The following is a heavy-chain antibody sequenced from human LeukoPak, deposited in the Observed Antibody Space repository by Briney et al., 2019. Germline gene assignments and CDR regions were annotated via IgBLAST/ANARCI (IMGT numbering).Heavy chain of an antibody. CDR1: GFTFSGYW. D-gene: IGHD3-3*01. V-gene: IGHV3-74*01. J-gene: IGHJ6*03. CDR3: AAGGGWDPSFGVVTHIDA. Sequence: GGSLRLSCVPSGFTFSGYWMHWVRQGPEKGLELVSRIDNDGHGIIYADSVKGRFTTSRDNVKNTLYLQMSSLRVEDTAVYYCAAGGGWDPSFGVVTHIDAWGKGTTVVVS. CDR2: IDNDGHGI.